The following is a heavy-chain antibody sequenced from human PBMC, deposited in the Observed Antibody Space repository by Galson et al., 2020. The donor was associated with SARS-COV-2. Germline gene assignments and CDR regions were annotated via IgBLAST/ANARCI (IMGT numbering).Heavy chain of an antibody. CDR1: GDSISRGVYY. D-gene: IGHD2-21*02. Sequence: SETLSLTCTVSGDSISRGVYYWNWIRQHPGKGLEWIGYISSSGSTHYTPSLKSLITISVDTSKNQFSLNLSSVSAADTAVYYYARRLLFRHYMDVWGKGTTVTVSS. CDR3: ARRLLFRHYMDV. J-gene: IGHJ6*03. CDR2: ISSSGST. V-gene: IGHV4-31*01.